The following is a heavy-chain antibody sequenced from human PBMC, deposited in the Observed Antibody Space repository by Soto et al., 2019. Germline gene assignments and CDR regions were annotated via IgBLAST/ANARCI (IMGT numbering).Heavy chain of an antibody. Sequence: QVQLQESGPGLVKPSQTLSLTCTVSGGSISSGGYYWSWIRQHPGKGLEWIGYIYYSGSTYYNPSLKSRVTIAGDTSKNQFSLTLSSVTAADTAVYYCARGGRRSPGMDVWGQGTTVTVSS. CDR3: ARGGRRSPGMDV. CDR1: GGSISSGGYY. CDR2: IYYSGST. J-gene: IGHJ6*02. V-gene: IGHV4-31*03.